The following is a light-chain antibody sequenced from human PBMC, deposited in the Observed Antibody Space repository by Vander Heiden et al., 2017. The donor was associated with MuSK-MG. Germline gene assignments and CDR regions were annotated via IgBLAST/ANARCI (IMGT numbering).Light chain of an antibody. Sequence: DIQMTKYPSSLSASVGDRVTIICRASQSISSYLNWYQQKPGNAPKLLIYAASSLQSGFPSRFSGSGSGTDFALTISSLQPEDFATYYCQQSVSTPRTFGQGTKVEIK. V-gene: IGKV1-39*01. J-gene: IGKJ1*01. CDR2: AAS. CDR3: QQSVSTPRT. CDR1: QSISSY.